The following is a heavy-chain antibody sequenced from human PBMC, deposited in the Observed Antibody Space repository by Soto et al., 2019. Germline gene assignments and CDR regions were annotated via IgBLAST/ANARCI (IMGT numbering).Heavy chain of an antibody. J-gene: IGHJ3*02. V-gene: IGHV1-69*02. CDR3: AREGRDRAESSAIVLRLDALNI. CDR2: VIPLVGVP. CDR1: GGSFSTYT. D-gene: IGHD2-15*01. Sequence: QVQLVQSGAEVKKPGSSVKVSCKASGGSFSTYTINWVRQAPGQGLEWVGRVIPLVGVPDYAQRFKGGVYITADTSRRTAYMELSSLRSDDTAIYYCAREGRDRAESSAIVLRLDALNIWGPGTAVAVSS.